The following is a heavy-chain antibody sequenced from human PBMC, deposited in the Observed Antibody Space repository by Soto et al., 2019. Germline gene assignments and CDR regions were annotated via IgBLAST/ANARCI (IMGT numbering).Heavy chain of an antibody. Sequence: QAQLVESGGGVVQPGRSLRLSCAASGFIFSSYGMHWVRQAPGKGLEWVAVISYDGINKYYSDSVKGRFTISRDNSKNTLYLQMNSLRAEDTAVYYCAKSVYNWNDGFFDYWGQGTLVTVSS. D-gene: IGHD1-1*01. CDR1: GFIFSSYG. V-gene: IGHV3-30*18. CDR2: ISYDGINK. J-gene: IGHJ4*02. CDR3: AKSVYNWNDGFFDY.